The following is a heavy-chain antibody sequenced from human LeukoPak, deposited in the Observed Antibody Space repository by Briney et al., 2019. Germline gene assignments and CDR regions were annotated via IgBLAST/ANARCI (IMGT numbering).Heavy chain of an antibody. CDR1: SYTFTNYA. J-gene: IGHJ5*02. V-gene: IGHV1-18*01. CDR2: ISAYNGNT. Sequence: GASVTVSCKASSYTFTNYAFTWVRQAPGQGLEWMGWISAYNGNTNYAQTLQGRVTMTTDTSTSTAYMELRSLRSDDTAVYYCARGLEWLTRRHTWFDPWGQGTLVTVSS. D-gene: IGHD3-3*01. CDR3: ARGLEWLTRRHTWFDP.